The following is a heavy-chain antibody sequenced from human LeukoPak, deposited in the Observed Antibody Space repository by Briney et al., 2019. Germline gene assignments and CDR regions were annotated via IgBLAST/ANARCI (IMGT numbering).Heavy chain of an antibody. D-gene: IGHD4-17*01. Sequence: AGGSLRLSCSASGFTFSGYWMSWVRQAPGKGLEWVANIKQDGSEKYYVDSVKGRFTISKDNAKNSLYLQMNSLRAEDTAVYYCARAGGSTVSHSDYWGQGTLVTVSS. CDR3: ARAGGSTVSHSDY. J-gene: IGHJ4*02. CDR1: GFTFSGYW. V-gene: IGHV3-7*01. CDR2: IKQDGSEK.